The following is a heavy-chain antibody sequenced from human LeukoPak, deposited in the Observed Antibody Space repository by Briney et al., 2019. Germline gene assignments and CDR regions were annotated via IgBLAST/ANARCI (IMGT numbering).Heavy chain of an antibody. Sequence: SETLSLTCAVYGGSFSVYYWSWIRQPPGKGLEWIGEINHSGSTNYNPSLKSRVTISVDTSKNQFSLKLSSVTAADTAVYYCASLPHYYDSSGYYRYWGQGTLVTVSS. CDR2: INHSGST. J-gene: IGHJ4*02. CDR1: GGSFSVYY. D-gene: IGHD3-22*01. V-gene: IGHV4-34*01. CDR3: ASLPHYYDSSGYYRY.